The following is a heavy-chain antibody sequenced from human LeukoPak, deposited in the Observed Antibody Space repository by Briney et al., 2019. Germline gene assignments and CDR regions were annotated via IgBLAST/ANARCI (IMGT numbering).Heavy chain of an antibody. V-gene: IGHV7-4-1*02. CDR3: ARAYATTGFFSY. J-gene: IGHJ4*02. D-gene: IGHD1-14*01. Sequence: ASVRVSCKASGYTFTSITINWVRQAPGQGLEWMGWIDTNTGNPTYAQGLTGREVSSLDTSVSTAFLQSSSVKAEDTAIYYCARAYATTGFFSYWSQGTLVTVSS. CDR1: GYTFTSIT. CDR2: IDTNTGNP.